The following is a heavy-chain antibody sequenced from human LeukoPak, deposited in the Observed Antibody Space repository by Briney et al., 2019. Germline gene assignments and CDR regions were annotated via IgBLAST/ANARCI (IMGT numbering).Heavy chain of an antibody. CDR1: GFTFSDYY. V-gene: IGHV3-11*01. CDR3: AGSLVATFSVY. D-gene: IGHD5-12*01. Sequence: GGSLRLSCAASGFTFSDYYMSWIRQASGKGLEWVSYISSSGSTIYYADSVKGRFTISRDNAKNSLYLQMNSLRAEDTAVYYCAGSLVATFSVYWGQGTLVTVSS. J-gene: IGHJ4*02. CDR2: ISSSGSTI.